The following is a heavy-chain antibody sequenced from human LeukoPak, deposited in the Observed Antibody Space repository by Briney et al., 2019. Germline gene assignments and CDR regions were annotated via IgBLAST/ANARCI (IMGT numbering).Heavy chain of an antibody. CDR2: ISSSGSTI. CDR1: GFTFSDYY. CDR3: AREIAVAGSFDD. Sequence: GGSLRLSCAASGFTFSDYYMSWLRQAPGKGLEWVSYISSSGSTIYYADSVKGRFTISRDNAKNSLYLQMNSLRDEDTAVYYCAREIAVAGSFDDWGQGTLVTVSS. J-gene: IGHJ4*02. D-gene: IGHD6-19*01. V-gene: IGHV3-11*04.